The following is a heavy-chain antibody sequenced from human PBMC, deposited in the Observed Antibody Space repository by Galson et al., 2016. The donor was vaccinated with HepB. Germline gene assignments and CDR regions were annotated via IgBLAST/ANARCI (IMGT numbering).Heavy chain of an antibody. CDR1: GFTFSAYT. J-gene: IGHJ5*02. CDR2: ISSSRNHI. Sequence: SLRLSCAASGFTFSAYTMLWFRQAPGKGLEWVSSISSSRNHISYADSVKGRFTISRDDAKNSLYLQMNILRADDTAVYYCARVIRFGEFDPWGQGTLVTVSS. V-gene: IGHV3-21*06. CDR3: ARVIRFGEFDP. D-gene: IGHD3-10*01.